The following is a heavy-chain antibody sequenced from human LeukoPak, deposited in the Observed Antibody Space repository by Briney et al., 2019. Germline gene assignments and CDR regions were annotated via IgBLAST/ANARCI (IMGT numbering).Heavy chain of an antibody. V-gene: IGHV1-69*13. D-gene: IGHD3-22*01. CDR3: ARVPHYYDSSGYYYYFDY. CDR1: GYTFTSYY. Sequence: SVKVSCKASGYTFTSYYMHWVRQAPGQGLEWMGGIIPIFGTANYAQKFQGRVTITADESTSTAYMELSSLRSEDTAVYYCARVPHYYDSSGYYYYFDYWGQGTLVTVSS. J-gene: IGHJ4*02. CDR2: IIPIFGTA.